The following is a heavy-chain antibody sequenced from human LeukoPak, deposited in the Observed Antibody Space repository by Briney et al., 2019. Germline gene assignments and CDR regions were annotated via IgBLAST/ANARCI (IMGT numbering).Heavy chain of an antibody. D-gene: IGHD2-15*01. CDR3: TRHSDKYCSGAGCYVYNFYGMDV. V-gene: IGHV3-73*01. CDR1: GLSFSGSA. Sequence: GGSLRLSCAASGLSFSGSAIHWVRQASGRGLEWLGRIRSKANSYVTAYAASVNGRFIISRDDSRDTAYLQMNSLQTEDTAVYYCTRHSDKYCSGAGCYVYNFYGMDVWGQGTTVTVSS. CDR2: IRSKANSYVT. J-gene: IGHJ6*02.